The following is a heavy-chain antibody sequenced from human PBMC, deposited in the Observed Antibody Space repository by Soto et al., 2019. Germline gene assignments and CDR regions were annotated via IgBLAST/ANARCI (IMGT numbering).Heavy chain of an antibody. Sequence: PSETLSLTCTVSGGSISSSYWSWIRQPPGKGLEWIGYIYYSGSTNYNPSLKSRVTISVDTSKNQFSLKLSSVTAADTAVYYCARVRGKDMVGEPFYWSAPWGQGTLVTVSS. CDR2: IYYSGST. V-gene: IGHV4-59*01. D-gene: IGHD3-10*01. J-gene: IGHJ5*02. CDR1: GGSISSSY. CDR3: ARVRGKDMVGEPFYWSAP.